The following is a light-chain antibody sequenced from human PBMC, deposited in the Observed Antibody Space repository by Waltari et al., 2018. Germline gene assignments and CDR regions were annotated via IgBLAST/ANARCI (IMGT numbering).Light chain of an antibody. J-gene: IGKJ2*03. CDR1: QGINTY. Sequence: DIQMTQSPSSLSASAGDRVTITCRASQGINTYLNWYQQKPGKAPKRLIYAASSLESGVPSRFSGSGSGTDFTLTISSLQPEDFATYYCLQYNSNPHSFGQGTKVDIK. V-gene: IGKV1-17*01. CDR2: AAS. CDR3: LQYNSNPHS.